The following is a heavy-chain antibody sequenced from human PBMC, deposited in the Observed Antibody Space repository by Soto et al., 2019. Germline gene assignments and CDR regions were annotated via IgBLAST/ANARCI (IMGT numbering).Heavy chain of an antibody. CDR2: IYHSGST. V-gene: IGHV4-30-2*01. CDR3: ARGLKGRFDY. J-gene: IGHJ4*02. CDR1: GGSISSGGYS. Sequence: SETLSLTCAVSGGSISSGGYSWSWIRQPPGKGLEWIGYIYHSGSTYYNPSLKSRVTISVDRSKNQFSLKLSSVTAADTAVYYCARGLKGRFDYWGRGTLVTVSS.